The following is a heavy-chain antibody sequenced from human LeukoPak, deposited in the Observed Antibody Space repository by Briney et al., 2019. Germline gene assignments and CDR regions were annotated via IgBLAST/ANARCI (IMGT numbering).Heavy chain of an antibody. Sequence: LSLTCTVSGGSISSYYWNWVRHAPGKGREWGSYISSSGSTIYYADSVKGRFTISRDNAKNSLYLQMNSLRAADTAVYYCAREENYGSGSYYMYYFDYWGQGTLVTVSS. CDR2: ISSSGSTI. CDR3: AREENYGSGSYYMYYFDY. V-gene: IGHV3-48*03. D-gene: IGHD3-10*01. CDR1: GGSISSYY. J-gene: IGHJ4*02.